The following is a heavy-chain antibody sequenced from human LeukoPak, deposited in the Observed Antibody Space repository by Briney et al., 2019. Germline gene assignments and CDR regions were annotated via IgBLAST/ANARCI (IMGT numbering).Heavy chain of an antibody. Sequence: PGGSLRLSCAASGFTFSSYAMSWVRQAPGKGLEWVSAISGSGGSTYYADSVKGRFTISRDNSKNTLYLQMNSLRAEDTAVYYCAKQKRYSGSYYDSYYFDYWGQGTLVTVSS. D-gene: IGHD1-26*01. CDR1: GFTFSSYA. CDR3: AKQKRYSGSYYDSYYFDY. CDR2: ISGSGGST. J-gene: IGHJ4*02. V-gene: IGHV3-23*01.